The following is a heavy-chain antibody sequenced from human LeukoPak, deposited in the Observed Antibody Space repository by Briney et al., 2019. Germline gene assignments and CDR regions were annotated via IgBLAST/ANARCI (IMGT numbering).Heavy chain of an antibody. CDR1: GFTFSTYG. CDR3: ARGGGYSSGYYPPEYFQH. CDR2: IWPDGSYI. J-gene: IGHJ1*01. D-gene: IGHD3-22*01. Sequence: PGGSLRLSCAASGFTFSTYGIHWVRQAPGRGLEWVAAIWPDGSYIYYADSVKGRFTISRDNSKNTVYLQMNTLRDEDTAVYYCARGGGYSSGYYPPEYFQHWGQGTLVTVSS. V-gene: IGHV3-33*01.